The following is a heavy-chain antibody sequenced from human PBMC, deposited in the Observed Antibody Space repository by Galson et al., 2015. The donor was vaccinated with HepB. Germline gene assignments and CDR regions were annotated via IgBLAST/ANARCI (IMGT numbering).Heavy chain of an antibody. CDR2: ISYDAINK. CDR3: ARDNYGMDV. V-gene: IGHV3-30*04. Sequence: SLRLSCAASGFIFSTYSMHWVRQAPGKGLEWVTVISYDAINKNYTDSVKGRFTISRDNSKNTLYLQMDSLRPEDTAMYYCARDNYGMDVWGQGTTVTVSS. J-gene: IGHJ6*02. CDR1: GFIFSTYS.